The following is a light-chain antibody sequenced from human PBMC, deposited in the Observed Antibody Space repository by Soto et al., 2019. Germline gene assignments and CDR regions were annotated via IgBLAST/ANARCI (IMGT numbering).Light chain of an antibody. CDR2: DAS. J-gene: IGKJ1*01. V-gene: IGKV1-5*01. CDR1: QSISSW. CDR3: QQYENYWT. Sequence: DIQMTQSPSTLSATAGDRVTITWRASQSISSWLAWYQHKPGKAPKLLIYDASNLDSGVPSRFSGSGSGTEFSLTISNLQPDDCATYYCQQYENYWTFGQGTRVEIK.